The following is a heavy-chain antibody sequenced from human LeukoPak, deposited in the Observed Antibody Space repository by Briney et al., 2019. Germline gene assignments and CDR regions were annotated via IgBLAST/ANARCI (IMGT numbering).Heavy chain of an antibody. D-gene: IGHD5-12*01. CDR3: AKAKRGGWLIDY. CDR1: GFTFSSYG. Sequence: PGGSLRLSCAASGFTFSSYGIHWVRQAPGKGLEWVSFMRYDGSKEYYADSVRGRFIISRDNSKNTLYLQMNSLRNEDTAMYYCAKAKRGGWLIDYWGQGTLVTVSS. J-gene: IGHJ4*02. V-gene: IGHV3-30*02. CDR2: MRYDGSKE.